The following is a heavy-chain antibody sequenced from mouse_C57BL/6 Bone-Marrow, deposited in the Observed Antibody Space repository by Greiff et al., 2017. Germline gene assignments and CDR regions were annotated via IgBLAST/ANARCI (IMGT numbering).Heavy chain of an antibody. V-gene: IGHV1-69*02. CDR1: GYTFTSYW. J-gene: IGHJ1*01. CDR2: IYPSDSYT. Sequence: QVQLKQPGAELVRPGASVKLSCKASGYTFTSYWINWVKQRPGQGLEWIGNIYPSDSYTNYNQKFKDKATLTVDKSSSTAYMQLSSPTSEDSAVYYCKRYTTVVAEDWYFDDWGAGTTVTVSS. CDR3: KRYTTVVAEDWYFDD. D-gene: IGHD1-1*01.